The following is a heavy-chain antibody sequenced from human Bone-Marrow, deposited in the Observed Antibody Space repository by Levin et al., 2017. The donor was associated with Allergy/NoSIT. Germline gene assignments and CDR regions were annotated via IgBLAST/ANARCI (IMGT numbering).Heavy chain of an antibody. V-gene: IGHV1-8*01. CDR1: GYTFTSYD. CDR3: ARRNRITVYGIVPNGVDV. D-gene: IGHD3-3*01. Sequence: ASVKVSCRASGYTFTSYDINWVRQATGQGLEWMGWMNPESGTRGYSQKFEGRVTFTSNTSISAAYMELSSLTSDDTAIYFCARRNRITVYGIVPNGVDVWGQGTTVTVS. CDR2: MNPESGTR. J-gene: IGHJ6*02.